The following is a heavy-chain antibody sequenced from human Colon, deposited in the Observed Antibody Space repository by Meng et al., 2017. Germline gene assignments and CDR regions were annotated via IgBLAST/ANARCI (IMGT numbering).Heavy chain of an antibody. D-gene: IGHD1/OR15-1a*01. V-gene: IGHV4-4*02. CDR3: ARRLTGTGWFDP. CDR2: IPHRGSS. Sequence: QVQLQESGPGLVKPSGTLSLTCAVSGDSITNHNWWAWVRQPPGKGLEWIGEIPHRGSSAYNPSLKSRVSMSIDKSKNQFSLKLSSVTAADTAVYYCARRLTGTGWFDPWGQGTLVTVSS. J-gene: IGHJ5*02. CDR1: GDSITNHNW.